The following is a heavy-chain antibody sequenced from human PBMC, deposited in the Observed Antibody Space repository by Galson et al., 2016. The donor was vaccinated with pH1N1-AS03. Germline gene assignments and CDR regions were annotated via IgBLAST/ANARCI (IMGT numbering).Heavy chain of an antibody. CDR3: ARDHGRYSLLN. J-gene: IGHJ4*02. CDR2: IYSGGRT. V-gene: IGHV3-53*05. Sequence: SLRLSCAASGFTVSSNYMSWVRQAPGKGLEWVSVIYSGGRTDYADSVKDRFIISRDICKNMLYLQMNSLRGEDSAVYYCARDHGRYSLLNWGQGTLVTVSS. CDR1: GFTVSSNY. D-gene: IGHD3-9*01.